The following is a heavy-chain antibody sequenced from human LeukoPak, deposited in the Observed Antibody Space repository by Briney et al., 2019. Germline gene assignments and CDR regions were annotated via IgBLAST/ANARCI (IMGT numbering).Heavy chain of an antibody. CDR2: ISSSGSTI. Sequence: PGGSLRLSCAASGFTFSTYEMNWVRQAPGKGLEWVSYISSSGSTIYYADSVKGRFTISRDNAKNSLYLQMNSLRAEDTAVYYCASPLWFGELPDAFDIWGQGTMVTVSS. CDR3: ASPLWFGELPDAFDI. CDR1: GFTFSTYE. J-gene: IGHJ3*02. D-gene: IGHD3-10*01. V-gene: IGHV3-48*03.